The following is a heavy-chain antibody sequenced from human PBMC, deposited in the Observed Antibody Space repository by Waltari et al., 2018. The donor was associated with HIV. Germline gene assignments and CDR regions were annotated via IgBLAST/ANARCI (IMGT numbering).Heavy chain of an antibody. V-gene: IGHV3-74*01. CDR3: AKGGTSGYTFGFGR. Sequence: EVQLVESGGGLVQPGGSLRLSCAASGFTFSSYWMHWVRQAPGKGLVWVYRINRDWSITSHADSVKGRLTISRDNARNTLYLQMNSLGAEDTAMYYCAKGGTSGYTFGFGRWGQGTLVTVSS. CDR2: INRDWSIT. CDR1: GFTFSSYW. D-gene: IGHD5-18*01. J-gene: IGHJ1*01.